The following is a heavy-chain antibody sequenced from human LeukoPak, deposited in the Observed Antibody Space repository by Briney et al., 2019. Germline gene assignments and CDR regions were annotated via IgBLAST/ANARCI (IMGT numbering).Heavy chain of an antibody. V-gene: IGHV4-39*01. J-gene: IGHJ6*02. CDR2: IYYSGST. CDR1: GGSISSYY. CDR3: ARQIESDYDFWSGYYYYYGMDV. D-gene: IGHD3-3*01. Sequence: PSETLSLTCTVSGGSISSYYWSWIRQPPGKGLEWIGSIYYSGSTYYNPSLKSRVTISVDTSKNQFSLKLSSVTAADTAVYYCARQIESDYDFWSGYYYYYGMDVWGQGTTVTVSS.